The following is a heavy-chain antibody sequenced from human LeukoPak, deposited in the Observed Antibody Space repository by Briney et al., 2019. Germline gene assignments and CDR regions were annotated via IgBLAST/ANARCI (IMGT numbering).Heavy chain of an antibody. CDR1: GDSISSGYYY. D-gene: IGHD3-10*01. Sequence: SETLSLTCTVSGDSISSGYYYWGWIRQPPGKGLEWIGSIYYSGSTYYNPSLKSRVTISIDTSNNQFSLKLSSVTAADTAVYYCARHRTGTVGSGMAFDIWGQGTMVTVSS. CDR2: IYYSGST. CDR3: ARHRTGTVGSGMAFDI. J-gene: IGHJ3*02. V-gene: IGHV4-39*01.